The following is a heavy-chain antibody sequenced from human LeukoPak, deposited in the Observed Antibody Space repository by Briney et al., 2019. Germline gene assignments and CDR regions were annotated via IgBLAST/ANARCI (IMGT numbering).Heavy chain of an antibody. D-gene: IGHD6-19*01. J-gene: IGHJ4*02. CDR1: GYTFTSYY. Sequence: GASVKVSCKASGYTFTSYYMHWVRQAPGQGLEWMGIINPSGGSTTYAQKFRGRVTMTRDMSTSTVYMEVGSLRSEDTAVYYCARDAGLSSAWGIIPGYYFDYWGQGTLVTVSS. CDR3: ARDAGLSSAWGIIPGYYFDY. V-gene: IGHV1-46*01. CDR2: INPSGGST.